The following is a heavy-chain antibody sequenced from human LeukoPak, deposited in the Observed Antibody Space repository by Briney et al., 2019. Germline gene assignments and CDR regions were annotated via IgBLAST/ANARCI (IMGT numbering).Heavy chain of an antibody. CDR2: IKEDGSEK. V-gene: IGHV3-7*01. J-gene: IGHJ1*01. Sequence: GGSLRLSCAASGFTFSSHWMNWVRQAPGKGLEWVANIKEDGSEKYCVDSVKGRYIISRDNAKNSLYLQLNSLRAEDTAVYYCARDWTPGYWGQGTLVTVSS. CDR3: ARDWTPGY. CDR1: GFTFSSHW. D-gene: IGHD3/OR15-3a*01.